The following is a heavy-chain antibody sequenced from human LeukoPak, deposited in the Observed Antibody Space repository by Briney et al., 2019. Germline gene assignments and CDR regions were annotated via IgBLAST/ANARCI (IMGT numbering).Heavy chain of an antibody. J-gene: IGHJ4*02. V-gene: IGHV6-1*01. CDR1: GDRVSSNSAA. CDR2: TYYRSKWYN. D-gene: IGHD3-10*01. CDR3: ARAGSGSYFTTLYYFDY. Sequence: SQTLSLTCAISGDRVSSNSAAWNWIRQSPSRGLEWLGRTYYRSKWYNDYAVSVKSRITINPDTSKNQFSLQLNSVTPEDTAVYYCARAGSGSYFTTLYYFDYWGQGTLVTVSS.